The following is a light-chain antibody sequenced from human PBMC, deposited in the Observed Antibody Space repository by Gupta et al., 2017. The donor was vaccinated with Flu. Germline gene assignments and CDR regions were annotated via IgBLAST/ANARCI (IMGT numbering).Light chain of an antibody. CDR2: GAS. CDR3: QQYGTAALYT. Sequence: EIVLTPSPGTLSLSPGERVTLSCRASQTISNNYLAWYQQKPGQAPRLLLYGASSRATGIPDRCSGSGSGTDFTLTITRLEPEDVAVYYWQQYGTAALYTFGQGTKLEI. J-gene: IGKJ2*01. V-gene: IGKV3-20*01. CDR1: QTISNNY.